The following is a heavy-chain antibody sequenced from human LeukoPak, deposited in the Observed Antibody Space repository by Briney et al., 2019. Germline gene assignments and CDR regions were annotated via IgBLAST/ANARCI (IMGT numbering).Heavy chain of an antibody. Sequence: GGSLRLSCAASGFTFSGYEMNWVRQALGKGLEWVSYISSSGSTIYYADSVKGRFTISRDNAKNSLYLQMNSLRAEDTAVYYCARNGGSGWYGYWGQGTLVTVSS. CDR1: GFTFSGYE. V-gene: IGHV3-48*03. J-gene: IGHJ4*02. CDR2: ISSSGSTI. D-gene: IGHD6-19*01. CDR3: ARNGGSGWYGY.